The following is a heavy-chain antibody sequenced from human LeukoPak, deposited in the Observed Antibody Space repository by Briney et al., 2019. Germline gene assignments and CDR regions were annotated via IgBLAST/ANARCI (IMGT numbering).Heavy chain of an antibody. D-gene: IGHD2-15*01. Sequence: PSETLSLTCTVSGGSISTYYWSWIRQPPGKGLEWIGYIYHSGSTNYNPSLKSRVTISVDTSKNQFSLKLSSVTAADTAVYYCARDIVGLRYFDLWGRGTLVTVSS. V-gene: IGHV4-59*01. CDR2: IYHSGST. J-gene: IGHJ2*01. CDR3: ARDIVGLRYFDL. CDR1: GGSISTYY.